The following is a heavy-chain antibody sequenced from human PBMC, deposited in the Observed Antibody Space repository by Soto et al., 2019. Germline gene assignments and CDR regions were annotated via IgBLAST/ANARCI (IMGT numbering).Heavy chain of an antibody. CDR3: AKDQGLNSGYDIDY. CDR1: GFTFRSYA. CDR2: ISGSGGST. Sequence: PGGSLRLSCAASGFTFRSYAMSWVRQAPGKGLEWVSAISGSGGSTYYADSVKGRFTISRDNYKKTLYLQMNSLRAEDAAVYYCAKDQGLNSGYDIDYWGQGTLVTVSS. D-gene: IGHD5-12*01. J-gene: IGHJ4*02. V-gene: IGHV3-23*01.